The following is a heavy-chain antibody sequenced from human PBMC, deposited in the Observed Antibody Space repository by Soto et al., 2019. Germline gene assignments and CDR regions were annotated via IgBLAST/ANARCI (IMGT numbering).Heavy chain of an antibody. CDR3: AHSKYSSSSFDY. V-gene: IGHV2-5*02. J-gene: IGHJ4*02. CDR1: GFSLSTNDVG. CDR2: IYWDDDR. D-gene: IGHD6-6*01. Sequence: SGPTLVNPTQTLTLTCTFSGFSLSTNDVGVGWIRQPPGKALEWLALIYWDDDRRYSPSLKSRLTITKDTSKNQVVLTMTNMEPVDTATSSCAHSKYSSSSFDYWGQGTLVTVSS.